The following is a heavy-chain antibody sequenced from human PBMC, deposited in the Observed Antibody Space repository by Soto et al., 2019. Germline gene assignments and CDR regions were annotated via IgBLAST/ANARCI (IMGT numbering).Heavy chain of an antibody. J-gene: IGHJ4*02. D-gene: IGHD1-1*01. Sequence: EVQLVESGGGLVKPGGSLRLSCAASGFTFSSYSMNWVRQAPGKGLEWVSSISSSSSYIYYADSVKGRFTISRDNAKNSLYLQMNSLRAEDTAVYYCARISGWGNWNPFAYWGQGTLVTVSS. CDR1: GFTFSSYS. CDR2: ISSSSSYI. CDR3: ARISGWGNWNPFAY. V-gene: IGHV3-21*01.